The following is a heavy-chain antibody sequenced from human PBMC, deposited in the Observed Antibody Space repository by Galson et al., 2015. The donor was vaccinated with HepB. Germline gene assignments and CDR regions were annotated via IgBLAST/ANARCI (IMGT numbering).Heavy chain of an antibody. CDR3: ARGYQLLPGLDYYYGMDV. V-gene: IGHV1-69*13. J-gene: IGHJ6*02. Sequence: SVKVSCKASGGTFSSYAISWVRQAPGQGLEWMGGIIPIFSTANYAQKFQGRVTITADESTSTAYMELSSLRSEDTAVYYCARGYQLLPGLDYYYGMDVWGQGTTVTVSS. D-gene: IGHD2-2*01. CDR1: GGTFSSYA. CDR2: IIPIFSTA.